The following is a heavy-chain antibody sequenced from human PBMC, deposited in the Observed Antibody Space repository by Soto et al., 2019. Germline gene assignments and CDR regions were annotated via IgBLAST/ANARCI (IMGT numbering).Heavy chain of an antibody. J-gene: IGHJ2*01. CDR3: AHKPPAAGIYWYFDL. V-gene: IGHV2-5*02. CDR2: IYGDDEK. CDR1: GFSLNTDKVG. Sequence: QITLKESGPTVVKPTQTLTLTCTFSGFSLNTDKVGVAWIRQSPGKALERLALIYGDDEKRYSPSLQSRLTITIDTSKNHVILTMTDMDPVDTGTYYCAHKPPAAGIYWYFDLWGRGTLVTVSS. D-gene: IGHD6-13*01.